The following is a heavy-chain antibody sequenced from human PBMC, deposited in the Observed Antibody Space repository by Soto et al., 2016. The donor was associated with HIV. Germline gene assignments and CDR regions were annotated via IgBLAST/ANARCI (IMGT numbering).Heavy chain of an antibody. J-gene: IGHJ3*02. D-gene: IGHD6-13*01. CDR1: GYTFTGYY. Sequence: QVQLVQSGAEVKKPGASVKVSCKASGYTFTGYYMHWVRQAPGQGLEWMGWINPNSGGTNYAQKFQGRVTMTRDTSISTAYMELSRLKSDDTAVYYCASVEQSRYSSREKAFDIWAKGQWSRLF. CDR2: INPNSGGT. V-gene: IGHV1-2*02. CDR3: ASVEQSRYSSREKAFDI.